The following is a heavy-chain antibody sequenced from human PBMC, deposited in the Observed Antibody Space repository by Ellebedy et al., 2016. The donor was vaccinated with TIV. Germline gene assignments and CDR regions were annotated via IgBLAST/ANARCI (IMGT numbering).Heavy chain of an antibody. CDR3: AGQRATVTTLFSWFDP. V-gene: IGHV4-39*01. J-gene: IGHJ5*02. Sequence: MPSETLSLTCTVSGGSISSSSYYWGWIRQPPGKGLEWIGSIYYSGSTYYNPSLKSRVTISVDTSKNQFSLKLSSVTAADTAVYYCAGQRATVTTLFSWFDPWGQGTLVTVSS. CDR2: IYYSGST. D-gene: IGHD4-17*01. CDR1: GGSISSSSYY.